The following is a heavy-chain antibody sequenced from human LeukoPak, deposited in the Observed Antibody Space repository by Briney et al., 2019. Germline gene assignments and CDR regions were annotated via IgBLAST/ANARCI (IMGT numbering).Heavy chain of an antibody. V-gene: IGHV3-21*01. CDR1: GFTFGSFS. J-gene: IGHJ4*02. CDR3: ARDPGRSGGSCYSDY. Sequence: GGSLRLSCAASGFTFGSFSMTWVRQAPGKGLAWVSTISSSGTYIYYADSVKGRFTISRDNAKNSLYLQMNSLRAEDTAVYYCARDPGRSGGSCYSDYWGQGTLATVSS. D-gene: IGHD2-15*01. CDR2: ISSSGTYI.